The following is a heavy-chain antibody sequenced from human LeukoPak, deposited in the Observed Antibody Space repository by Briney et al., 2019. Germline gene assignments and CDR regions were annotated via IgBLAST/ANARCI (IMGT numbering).Heavy chain of an antibody. V-gene: IGHV1-46*01. Sequence: ASVKVSCKASGYTFTRYYMHWVRQAPGQGLEWMGIISPSGANTAYAQKFQGRVTMTSDTSTSTVYMELSSLRSEDTAVYYCARNGAGGSYPSTYWGQGTLVIVSS. D-gene: IGHD1-26*01. CDR1: GYTFTRYY. J-gene: IGHJ4*02. CDR2: ISPSGANT. CDR3: ARNGAGGSYPSTY.